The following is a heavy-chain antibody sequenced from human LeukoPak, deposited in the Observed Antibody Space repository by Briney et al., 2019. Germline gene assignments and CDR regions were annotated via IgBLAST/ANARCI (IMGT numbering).Heavy chain of an antibody. J-gene: IGHJ5*02. CDR3: ARGPRRTMVRGVIKNWFDP. D-gene: IGHD3-10*01. CDR1: GGSFSGYY. Sequence: SETLSLTCAVYGGSFSGYYWSWIRQPPGKELEWIGEINHSGSTNYNPSLKSRVTISVDTSKNQFSLKLSSVTAADTAVYYCARGPRRTMVRGVIKNWFDPWGQGTLVTVSS. CDR2: INHSGST. V-gene: IGHV4-34*01.